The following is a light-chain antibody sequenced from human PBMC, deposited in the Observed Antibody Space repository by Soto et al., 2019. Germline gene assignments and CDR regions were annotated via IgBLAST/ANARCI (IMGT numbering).Light chain of an antibody. CDR3: QAWDSSAVI. CDR2: EDT. Sequence: SYELTQPPSVSVSPGQTASITCSGDKLGEIYASWYQQKPGQSPLLVIYEDTKRPSGIPERFSGSSSGNTATLTISGTQAMDEADYYCQAWDSSAVIFGGGTKLTVL. CDR1: KLGEIY. V-gene: IGLV3-1*01. J-gene: IGLJ2*01.